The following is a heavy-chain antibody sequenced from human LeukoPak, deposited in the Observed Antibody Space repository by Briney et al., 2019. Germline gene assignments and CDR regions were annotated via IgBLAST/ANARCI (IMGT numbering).Heavy chain of an antibody. J-gene: IGHJ3*02. V-gene: IGHV5-51*01. CDR3: ARIWLWAFDI. Sequence: GESLKISCKGSGYSSTNYWIAWVGQMPGTGLEWMGIIYPDDSDTRYSPSFQGQVTISADKSISTGYLQWSSLKASDTAMYYCARIWLWAFDIWGQGTMVTVSS. D-gene: IGHD3-16*01. CDR2: IYPDDSDT. CDR1: GYSSTNYW.